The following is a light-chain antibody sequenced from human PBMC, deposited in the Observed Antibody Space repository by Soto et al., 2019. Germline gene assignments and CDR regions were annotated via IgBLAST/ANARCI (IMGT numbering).Light chain of an antibody. CDR3: ATWDGSLPGEV. CDR2: RNN. V-gene: IGLV1-47*01. CDR1: SSNIGSNF. Sequence: QSVLTQPPSASGTPGQRVTISCSGSSSNIGSNFVYWYQQFPGTAPKLLIYRNNQRPSGVPDRFSGSKSGTSASLAISGLPAEDEADYYCATWDGSLPGEVFGGGTKLTVL. J-gene: IGLJ2*01.